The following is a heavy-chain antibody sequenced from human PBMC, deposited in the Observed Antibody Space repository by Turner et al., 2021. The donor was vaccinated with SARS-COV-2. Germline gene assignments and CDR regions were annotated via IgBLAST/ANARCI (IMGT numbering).Heavy chain of an antibody. CDR1: GFTFSTYS. CDR2: IDSSSSTR. Sequence: VHFWESGGALVQPGGSLRPSCVSSGFTFSTYSMNGVRQAPGKGLEWVSYIDSSSSTRYYADSVKGRFTNSRDNAKNSLDLQMNSLRADDTAVYYCASPFDYWGQGTLVTGSS. CDR3: ASPFDY. V-gene: IGHV3-48*01. J-gene: IGHJ4*02.